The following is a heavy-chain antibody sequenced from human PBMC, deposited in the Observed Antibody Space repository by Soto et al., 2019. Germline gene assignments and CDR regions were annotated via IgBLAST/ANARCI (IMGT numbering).Heavy chain of an antibody. CDR2: TRNKANSYTT. Sequence: EVQLVESGGGLVQPGGSLRLSCAASGFTFSDHYMDWVRQAPGKGLEWDGRTRNKANSYTTEYAASVKGRFTISRDESMNSRYLQMNSLKTEDTAVYYCAREEVVTAIQSTCDAFDPSDYGIDVWGQGTTVTVSS. J-gene: IGHJ6*01. CDR1: GFTFSDHY. D-gene: IGHD2-21*02. CDR3: AREEVVTAIQSTCDAFDPSDYGIDV. V-gene: IGHV3-72*01.